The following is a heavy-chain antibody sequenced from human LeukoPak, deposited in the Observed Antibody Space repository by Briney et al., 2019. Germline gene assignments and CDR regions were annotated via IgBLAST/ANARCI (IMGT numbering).Heavy chain of an antibody. CDR3: AYGITGTTGNY. CDR1: GFTFSSYA. D-gene: IGHD1-7*01. Sequence: PGGSLRLSCAASGFTFSSYAMSWVRQAPGKGLEWVSAISGSGGSTYYADSVKGRFTISRDNSKNTLYLQMNSLRAKDTAVYYCAYGITGTTGNYWGQGTLVTVSS. J-gene: IGHJ4*02. V-gene: IGHV3-23*01. CDR2: ISGSGGST.